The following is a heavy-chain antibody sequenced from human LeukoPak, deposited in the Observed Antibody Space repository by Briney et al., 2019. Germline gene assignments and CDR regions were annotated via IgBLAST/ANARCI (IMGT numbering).Heavy chain of an antibody. D-gene: IGHD3-10*01. J-gene: IGHJ4*02. V-gene: IGHV4-59*01. CDR2: IYYSGST. CDR3: ARSITMVRGVIPYYFDY. Sequence: SETLSLTCTVSGGSISSDYWSWIRQPPGKGLEWVGYIYYSGSTNYNPSLKSRVTISVDTSKNQFSLKLSSVTAADTAVYYCARSITMVRGVIPYYFDYWGQGTLVTVSS. CDR1: GGSISSDY.